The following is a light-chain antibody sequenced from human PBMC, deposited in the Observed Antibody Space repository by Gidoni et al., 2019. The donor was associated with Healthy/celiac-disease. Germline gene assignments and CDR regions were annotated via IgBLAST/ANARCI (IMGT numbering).Light chain of an antibody. Sequence: DIQMTQSPSSLSASVGDRVTITFRASQSISIYLNWYQQKPGKAPKLLIYAASSLQSGVPSRFSGSGSATDFTLTISSLQPEDFATYYCQQSYTTSTFGPGTKVDIK. V-gene: IGKV1-39*01. CDR1: QSISIY. CDR3: QQSYTTST. J-gene: IGKJ3*01. CDR2: AAS.